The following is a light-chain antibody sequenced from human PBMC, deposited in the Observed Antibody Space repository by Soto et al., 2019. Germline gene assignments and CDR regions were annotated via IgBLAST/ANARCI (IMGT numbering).Light chain of an antibody. CDR1: QSVRRN. V-gene: IGKV3-15*01. J-gene: IGKJ3*01. CDR2: GAS. CDR3: QQYGSSRFT. Sequence: ETVMTQSPVTLSVSPGEGATLSCRASQSVRRNLAWYQQRPGQAPRLLIYGASTRATGIPARFSGSGSGTEFTLTISSLQSEDFAVYYCQQYGSSRFTFGPGTKVDIK.